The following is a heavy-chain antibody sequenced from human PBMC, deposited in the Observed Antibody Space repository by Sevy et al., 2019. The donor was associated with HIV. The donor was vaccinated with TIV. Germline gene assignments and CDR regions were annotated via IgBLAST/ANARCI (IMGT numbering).Heavy chain of an antibody. J-gene: IGHJ6*02. Sequence: GGSLRLSCAASGFTLSDYYMSWIRQAPGKGLQWISYISSNSDTIYYADSVKGRFTISRDNAKNSLYLQMSSLRADDTAVYYCTRDHVKDGDLGDYYYYAMDVWGQGTTVTVSS. CDR2: ISSNSDTI. CDR1: GFTLSDYY. CDR3: TRDHVKDGDLGDYYYYAMDV. V-gene: IGHV3-11*01. D-gene: IGHD4-17*01.